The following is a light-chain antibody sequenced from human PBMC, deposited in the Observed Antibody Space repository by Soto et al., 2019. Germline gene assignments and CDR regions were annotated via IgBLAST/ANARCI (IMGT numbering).Light chain of an antibody. CDR3: HQYYSSPRT. CDR2: WAS. J-gene: IGKJ1*01. V-gene: IGKV4-1*01. CDR1: RSVLYSSNNKNY. Sequence: DIVMTQSPDSLAVSLGERATINCKSSRSVLYSSNNKNYLAWYQQKPGQTPKLLIYWASTRESGGPDRFSGSGSGPDFTLSISSLQAEDVAVYYCHQYYSSPRTFGQGTKLEIK.